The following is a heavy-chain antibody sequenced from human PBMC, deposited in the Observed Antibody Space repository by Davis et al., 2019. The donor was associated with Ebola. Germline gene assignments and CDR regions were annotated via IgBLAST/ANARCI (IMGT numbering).Heavy chain of an antibody. D-gene: IGHD3-16*01. Sequence: MPGGSLRLSCTVSGTSISSHYWSWIRQPPGKGLEWIGYIYYSGSTNYNPSLKRRVTISVDTSKNHFSLKLSSVTAADTAVYYCARVGGDGSSPLEGLVYWGQGTLVTVSS. V-gene: IGHV4-59*11. CDR3: ARVGGDGSSPLEGLVY. J-gene: IGHJ4*02. CDR2: IYYSGST. CDR1: GTSISSHY.